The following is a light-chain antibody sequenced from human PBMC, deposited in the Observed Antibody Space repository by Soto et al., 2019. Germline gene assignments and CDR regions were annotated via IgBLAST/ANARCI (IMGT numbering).Light chain of an antibody. V-gene: IGLV2-14*03. CDR3: SSYTTSNTRQIV. CDR2: DVS. CDR1: SSDVGGYNY. Sequence: QSVLTHPASVSGSPGQSITISCTGPSSDVGGYNYVSWYQHHPGKAPKLMIFDVSNRPSGVSNRFSGSKSGNTASLTISGLQPEDEADYYCSSYTTSNTRQIVFGTGTKVTVL. J-gene: IGLJ1*01.